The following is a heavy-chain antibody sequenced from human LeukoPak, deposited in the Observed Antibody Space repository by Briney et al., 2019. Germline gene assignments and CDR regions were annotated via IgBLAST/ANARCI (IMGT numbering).Heavy chain of an antibody. CDR2: MNPNSGNT. CDR1: GYTFTSYD. CDR3: ASRRYYDSSGYYPNDAFDI. V-gene: IGHV1-8*01. D-gene: IGHD3-22*01. Sequence: ASVKVSCKASGYTFTSYDINWVRQATGQGLEWMGWMNPNSGNTGYAQKFQGRVTMTRNTSISTAYMELSSLRSEDTAVYYCASRRYYDSSGYYPNDAFDIWGQGTMVTVSS. J-gene: IGHJ3*02.